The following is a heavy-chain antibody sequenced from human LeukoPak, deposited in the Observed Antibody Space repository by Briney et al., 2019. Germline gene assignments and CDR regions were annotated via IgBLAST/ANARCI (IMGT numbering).Heavy chain of an antibody. CDR3: ASRDYCSSTSCYDYYYYGMDV. CDR2: IKQDGSEK. D-gene: IGHD2-2*01. CDR1: GFTFSSYW. V-gene: IGHV3-7*03. Sequence: GGSLRLSCAASGFTFSSYWMSWVRQAPGKGLEWVANIKQDGSEKYYVDSVKGRFTISRDNSKNTLYLQMNSLRAEDTAVYYCASRDYCSSTSCYDYYYYGMDVWGQGTTVTVSS. J-gene: IGHJ6*02.